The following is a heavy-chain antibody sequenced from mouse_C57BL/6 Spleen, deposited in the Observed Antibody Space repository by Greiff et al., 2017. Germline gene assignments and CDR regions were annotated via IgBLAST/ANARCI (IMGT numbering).Heavy chain of an antibody. J-gene: IGHJ3*01. CDR2: ISSGGSYT. CDR3: ARRRTVVASFAY. V-gene: IGHV5-6*02. CDR1: GFTFSSYG. D-gene: IGHD1-1*01. Sequence: EVKLVESGGDLVKPGGSLKLSCAASGFTFSSYGMSWVRQTPDKRLEWVATISSGGSYTYYPDSVKGRFTISRDNAKNTLYLQTSSRKAEDTAMDYGARRRTVVASFAYWGQGTLVTVSA.